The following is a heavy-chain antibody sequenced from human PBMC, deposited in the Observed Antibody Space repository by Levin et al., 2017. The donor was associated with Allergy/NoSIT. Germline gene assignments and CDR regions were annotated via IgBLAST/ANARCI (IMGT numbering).Heavy chain of an antibody. CDR3: AKWWEGMDV. V-gene: IGHV3-23*01. CDR1: GFSFSTYA. Sequence: GGSLRLSCAASGFSFSTYAMTWVRQAPGKGLVWVSTVSASGSSTYYVDSVKGRFTISRDNSKNTLYLHMSSLRAEDTAIYYCAKWWEGMDVWGKGTTVTVSS. J-gene: IGHJ6*04. CDR2: VSASGSST. D-gene: IGHD1-26*01.